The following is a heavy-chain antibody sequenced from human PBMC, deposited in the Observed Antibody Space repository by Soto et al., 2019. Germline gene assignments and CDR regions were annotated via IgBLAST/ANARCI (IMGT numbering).Heavy chain of an antibody. CDR2: IYPGDSDT. V-gene: IGHV5-51*01. D-gene: IGHD3-22*01. J-gene: IGHJ4*02. Sequence: GESLKISCKGSGYSLTSNWIGWVRQMPGKGLEWMAIIYPGDSDTRYSPSFQGQVTISADKSISTAYLQWRSLKASDTAMYYCARRGAGYSDSSFDYWGQGTLVTVSS. CDR3: ARRGAGYSDSSFDY. CDR1: GYSLTSNW.